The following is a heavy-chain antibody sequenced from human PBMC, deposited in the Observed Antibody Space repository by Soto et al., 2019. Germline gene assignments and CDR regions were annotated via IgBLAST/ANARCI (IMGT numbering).Heavy chain of an antibody. CDR2: IYSGGST. Sequence: GGSLRLSCAASGFTVSSKYMTWVRQAPGKGLEWVSIIYSGGSTYYADSVKGRFTISRDNSKNTLYLQMNSLKTEDTAVYYCARESSSTVTTGGGGSAQDYWGQRTLVTVSS. D-gene: IGHD4-17*01. V-gene: IGHV3-53*05. CDR1: GFTVSSKY. J-gene: IGHJ4*02. CDR3: ARESSSTVTTGGGGSAQDY.